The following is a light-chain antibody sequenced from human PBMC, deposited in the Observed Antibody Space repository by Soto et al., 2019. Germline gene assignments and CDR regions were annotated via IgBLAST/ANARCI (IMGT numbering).Light chain of an antibody. J-gene: IGLJ1*01. CDR2: RNN. Sequence: QSALTQPPSASGTPGQRVTISCSGSSSNIGSNYVYWYQQLPGTAPKPLIYRNNQRPSGVPDRFSGSKSGTSASLAISGLRSEDEADYYCAAWDDSLSASWVFGTGTKVTVL. CDR3: AAWDDSLSASWV. CDR1: SSNIGSNY. V-gene: IGLV1-47*01.